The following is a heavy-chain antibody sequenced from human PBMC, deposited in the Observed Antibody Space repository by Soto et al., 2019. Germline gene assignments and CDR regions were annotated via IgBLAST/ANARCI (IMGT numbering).Heavy chain of an antibody. CDR1: GYTFTSYA. V-gene: IGHV1-3*01. J-gene: IGHJ2*01. CDR3: ARGASSVTTFYFDL. D-gene: IGHD4-17*01. Sequence: QVQVVQSGAEVKKPGASVKVSCKASGYTFTSYAMHWVRQAPGQRLEWMGWINPGNGNTKNSQKLQGRGTITRDTFASTAYMELSSLRSEDTAVYYCARGASSVTTFYFDLWGRGTLVTVSS. CDR2: INPGNGNT.